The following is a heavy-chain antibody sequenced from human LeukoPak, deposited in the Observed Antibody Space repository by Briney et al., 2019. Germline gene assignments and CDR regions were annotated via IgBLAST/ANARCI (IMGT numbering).Heavy chain of an antibody. D-gene: IGHD3-22*01. CDR2: ISGSGGST. CDR3: ARATYYYDSSGYIRGLDY. J-gene: IGHJ4*02. Sequence: GGSLRLSCAASGFTFSSYAMSWVRQAPGKGLEWVSAISGSGGSTYYADSVKGRFTISRDNSKNTLYLQMNSLRAEDTAVYYCARATYYYDSSGYIRGLDYWGQGTLVTVSS. CDR1: GFTFSSYA. V-gene: IGHV3-23*01.